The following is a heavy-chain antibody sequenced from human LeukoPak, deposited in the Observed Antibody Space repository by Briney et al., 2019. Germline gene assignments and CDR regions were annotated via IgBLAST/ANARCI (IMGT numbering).Heavy chain of an antibody. CDR1: AGSSSSSNW. CDR3: AGTYCSGGSCYSRY. V-gene: IGHV4-4*02. J-gene: IGHJ4*02. Sequence: PSGTLSLTCAVSAGSSSSSNWWGWVRQHPGKGLEWIGYIYYSGSTYYNPSLKSRVTISVDTSKNQFSLKLSSVTAADTAVYYCAGTYCSGGSCYSRYWGQGTLVTVSS. D-gene: IGHD2-15*01. CDR2: IYYSGST.